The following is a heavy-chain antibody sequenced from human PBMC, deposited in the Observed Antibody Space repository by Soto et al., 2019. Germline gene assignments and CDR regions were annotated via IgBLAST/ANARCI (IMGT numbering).Heavy chain of an antibody. V-gene: IGHV6-1*01. CDR1: GDSVSDNSAA. CDR3: ARDGPYYVSRDSYLDF. CDR2: TYYRSKWYN. J-gene: IGHJ4*02. D-gene: IGHD3-16*01. Sequence: SQTLSLTCAISGDSVSDNSAAWNWIRQSPSRGLEWLGRTYYRSKWYNDYAVSVKSRITVTPDTSKNQFSLHLNSVTPEDTAVYYCARDGPYYVSRDSYLDFWGQGALVTVYS.